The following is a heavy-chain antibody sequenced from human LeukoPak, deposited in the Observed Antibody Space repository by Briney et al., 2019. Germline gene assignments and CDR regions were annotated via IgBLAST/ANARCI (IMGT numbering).Heavy chain of an antibody. CDR2: INHSGST. CDR1: GGSFSGYY. Sequence: SETLSLTCAVYGGSFSGYYWSWIRQPPGKGLEWIGEINHSGSTNYNPSLKSRVTISVDTSKNQFSLKLSSVTAADTAVYYCARGLSSGWYALYYYYGMDVWGRGTTVTVSS. D-gene: IGHD6-19*01. CDR3: ARGLSSGWYALYYYYGMDV. V-gene: IGHV4-34*01. J-gene: IGHJ6*02.